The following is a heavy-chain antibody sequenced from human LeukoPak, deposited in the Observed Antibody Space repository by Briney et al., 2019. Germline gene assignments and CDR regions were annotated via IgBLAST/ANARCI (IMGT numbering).Heavy chain of an antibody. V-gene: IGHV4-59*12. CDR3: ARGLGIYYYYGMDV. Sequence: PSETLSLTCTVSGGSISSYYWSWIRQPPGKGLEWIGYIYYSGSTNYNPSLKSRVTISVDTSKNQFSLKLSSVTAADTAVYYCARGLGIYYYYGMDVWGQGTTVTVSS. CDR2: IYYSGST. CDR1: GGSISSYY. J-gene: IGHJ6*02. D-gene: IGHD7-27*01.